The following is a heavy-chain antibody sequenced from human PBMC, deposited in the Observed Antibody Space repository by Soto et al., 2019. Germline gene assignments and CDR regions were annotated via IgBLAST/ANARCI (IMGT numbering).Heavy chain of an antibody. CDR3: ARKNAGYNNGYDY. CDR1: GGSISSSSHY. Sequence: SETLSLTCTVSGGSISSSSHYWGWIRQPPGKGLEWIGSIYYSGSTYYSPSLKSRVTISVDTSKNQFSLRLSSVTAADTAVYFCARKNAGYNNGYDYWGQGTLVTVSS. CDR2: IYYSGST. V-gene: IGHV4-39*01. D-gene: IGHD5-18*01. J-gene: IGHJ4*02.